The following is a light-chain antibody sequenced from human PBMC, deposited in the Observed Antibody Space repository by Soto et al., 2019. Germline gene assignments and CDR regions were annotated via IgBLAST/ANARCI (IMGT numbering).Light chain of an antibody. Sequence: DIQMTQSPSTLSASVGDRFTITCRASQSIDSWLAWYQHKPGKAPKLLIFKASTLETGVPSRLSGSGSETEFTLTISSLQPDDSATYYCQPYNSYSRTFGQGTKVDIK. J-gene: IGKJ1*01. CDR2: KAS. CDR1: QSIDSW. V-gene: IGKV1-5*03. CDR3: QPYNSYSRT.